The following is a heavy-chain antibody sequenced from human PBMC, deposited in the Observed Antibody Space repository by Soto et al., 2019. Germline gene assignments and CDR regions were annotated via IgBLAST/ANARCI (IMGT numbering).Heavy chain of an antibody. V-gene: IGHV3-7*01. CDR3: AKGPR. CDR2: ISPDVGEL. J-gene: IGHJ4*02. Sequence: LVESGGGLVQPGGSLRLSCAASGFTFSNIWMSWVRRSPEKGPEWVASISPDVGELYYVDSVKGRFTISRDNTRNSLYLQMNSLRAEDTAVYYCAKGPRWGQGTLVTVSS. CDR1: GFTFSNIW.